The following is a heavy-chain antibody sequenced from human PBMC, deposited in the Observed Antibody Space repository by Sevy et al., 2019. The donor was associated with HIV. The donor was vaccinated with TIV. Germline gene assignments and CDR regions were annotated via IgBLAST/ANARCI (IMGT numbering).Heavy chain of an antibody. V-gene: IGHV3-23*01. CDR3: TKVLLFDSFDI. CDR2: ISGSGGST. CDR1: GFTFSSYA. D-gene: IGHD2-15*01. J-gene: IGHJ3*02. Sequence: LSLTCAASGFTFSSYAMSWVRQAPGKGLEWVSTISGSGGSTYYADSVKGRFTISRDNSKNTLYLQMNSLRAEDTAVYYCTKVLLFDSFDIWGQGTMVTVSS.